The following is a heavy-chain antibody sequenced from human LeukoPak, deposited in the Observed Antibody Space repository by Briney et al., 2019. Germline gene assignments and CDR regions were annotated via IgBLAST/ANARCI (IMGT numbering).Heavy chain of an antibody. CDR1: GGTFSSYA. Sequence: GASVKVSCKASGGTFSSYAISWVRQAPGQGLEWMGGIIPIFGTANYAQKFQGRVTITTDESTSTAYMELSSLRSEDTAVYYCVSSRYCTNGVCSNYWGQGTLVTVSS. CDR3: VSSRYCTNGVCSNY. J-gene: IGHJ4*02. D-gene: IGHD2-8*01. CDR2: IIPIFGTA. V-gene: IGHV1-69*05.